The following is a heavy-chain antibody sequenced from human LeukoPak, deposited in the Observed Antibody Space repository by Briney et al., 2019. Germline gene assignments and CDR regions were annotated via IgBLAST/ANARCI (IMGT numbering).Heavy chain of an antibody. D-gene: IGHD6-19*01. CDR2: ISSTSAYI. CDR1: GFALRSYT. CDR3: ARDRAVAGLCDY. J-gene: IGHJ4*02. V-gene: IGHV3-21*01. Sequence: GGSLRLSCAASGFALRSYTVTWVRQAPGKGLEWVSSISSTSAYIYYAESVKGRFSISRDNVDNVVHLQMNSLRVEDTAVYYCARDRAVAGLCDYWGQGTLVTVSS.